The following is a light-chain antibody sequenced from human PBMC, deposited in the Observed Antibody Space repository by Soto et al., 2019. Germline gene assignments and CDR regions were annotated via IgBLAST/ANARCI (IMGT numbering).Light chain of an antibody. CDR1: QSISDY. Sequence: DIQMTQSPSTLSASVGDRVIITCRASQSISDYLAWYQQKPGKAPILLIYAASGLQSGVPSRFGGSGSGTDFTLTINNLQPEDFATYYCQQSYSTPTFGGGTKVDIK. CDR2: AAS. J-gene: IGKJ4*01. CDR3: QQSYSTPT. V-gene: IGKV1-39*01.